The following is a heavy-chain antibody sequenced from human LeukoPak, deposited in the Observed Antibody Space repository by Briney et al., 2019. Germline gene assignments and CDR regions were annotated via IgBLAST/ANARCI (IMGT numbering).Heavy chain of an antibody. CDR1: GFTFSSYA. CDR3: ARAPYDYVWGSYRHYFDY. J-gene: IGHJ4*02. V-gene: IGHV3-23*01. CDR2: ISGSGGST. Sequence: GGSLRLSCAASGFTFSSYAMSWVRQAPGKGLEWVSAISGSGGSTYYADSVKGRFTISRDNAKNSLYLQMNSLRAEDTAVYYCARAPYDYVWGSYRHYFDYWGQGTLVTVSS. D-gene: IGHD3-16*02.